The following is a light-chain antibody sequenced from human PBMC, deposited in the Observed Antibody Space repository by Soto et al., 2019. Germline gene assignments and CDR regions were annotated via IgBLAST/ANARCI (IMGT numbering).Light chain of an antibody. CDR2: DAS. V-gene: IGKV3-11*01. J-gene: IGKJ1*01. CDR1: QSVSSY. CDR3: QQYNNWPLT. Sequence: EIVLTQSPATLSLSPWERATLSCRASQSVSSYLAWYQQKPGQAPRLLIYDASNRATGIPARFSGSGSGTDFTLSISSLQSEDFAFYYCQQYNNWPLTFGQGTKVDIK.